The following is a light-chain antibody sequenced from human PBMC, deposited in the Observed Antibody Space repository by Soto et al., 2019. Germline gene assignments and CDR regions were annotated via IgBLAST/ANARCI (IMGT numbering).Light chain of an antibody. CDR3: QQFYSFPYT. V-gene: IGKV1-9*01. Sequence: DIQLTXSPSFLSASXXXXXXITCRASQGIRSYLAWYQQKSGKAPKLLIYAASTLQSGVPSRFSGSGSGTEFTLTISSLQPEDFATYYCQQFYSFPYTFGQGTKLEIK. CDR1: QGIRSY. J-gene: IGKJ2*01. CDR2: AAS.